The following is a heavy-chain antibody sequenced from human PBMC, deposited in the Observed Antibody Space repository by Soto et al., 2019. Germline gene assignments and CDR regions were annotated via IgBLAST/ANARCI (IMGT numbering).Heavy chain of an antibody. CDR1: GGSINSYY. CDR2: SYSSGTT. D-gene: IGHD3-22*01. Sequence: SETLSPTCTLSGGSINSYYWNWIRQPAGKGLEWIGYSYSSGTTNYNTSLKNRITISVDRSKNQFSLRLCSVTAADSAVYYCARDTGTSYSCGTCYASFDSWGQGTLVTVSS. CDR3: ARDTGTSYSCGTCYASFDS. V-gene: IGHV4-59*01. J-gene: IGHJ4*02.